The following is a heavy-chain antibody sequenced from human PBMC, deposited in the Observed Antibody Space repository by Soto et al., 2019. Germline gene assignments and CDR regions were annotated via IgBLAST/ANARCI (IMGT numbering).Heavy chain of an antibody. Sequence: GGSVRLSVAACGCAFNGGCMHWVRQAPGKGLEWVASINADGSDKTYGDSVKGRFTISRDNAMNSLYLQMNSLRAEDTGVYYCAKNTRVPNTWGQGTLVTVSS. CDR2: INADGSDK. V-gene: IGHV3-74*01. D-gene: IGHD3-3*01. CDR1: GCAFNGGC. CDR3: AKNTRVPNT. J-gene: IGHJ4*02.